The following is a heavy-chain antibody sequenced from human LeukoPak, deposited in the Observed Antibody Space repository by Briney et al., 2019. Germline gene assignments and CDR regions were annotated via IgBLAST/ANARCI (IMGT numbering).Heavy chain of an antibody. J-gene: IGHJ4*02. CDR2: IYFTGTT. CDR3: ARGVNFCSSSHCRGDYFDS. V-gene: IGHV4-39*01. Sequence: SETLSLTCTVSGGSISNSSYFWGWIRQPPGKGLEWIGSIYFTGTTYYNPSLKSRVTASENTSKNQLSLRVTSVTATDTAVYYCARGVNFCSSSHCRGDYFDSWGQGTLVTVSS. CDR1: GGSISNSSYF. D-gene: IGHD2-2*01.